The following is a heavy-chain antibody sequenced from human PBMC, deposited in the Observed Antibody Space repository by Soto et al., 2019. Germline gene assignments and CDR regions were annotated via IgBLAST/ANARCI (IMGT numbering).Heavy chain of an antibody. J-gene: IGHJ6*02. CDR3: ATEHIVVVTAAPTTYGMDV. CDR2: FDPEDGET. D-gene: IGHD2-2*01. Sequence: ASVKVSCKVSGYPLTELSMHWVRQAPGQGLEWMGGFDPEDGETIYAQKFQGRVTMTEDTSTDTAYMELSSLRSEDTAVYYCATEHIVVVTAAPTTYGMDVWGQGTTVTVSS. V-gene: IGHV1-24*01. CDR1: GYPLTELS.